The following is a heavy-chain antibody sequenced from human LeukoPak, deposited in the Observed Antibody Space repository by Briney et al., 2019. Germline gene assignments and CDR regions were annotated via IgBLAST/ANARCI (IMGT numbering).Heavy chain of an antibody. V-gene: IGHV4-30-2*01. J-gene: IGHJ4*02. Sequence: SETLSLTCTVSGGSIGSYYWSWIRQPPGKGLEGIGYIYHSETTYYNPSLQSRVTISVNRSKNRFSLKLTPVTAADTAVYYCARSRTAYYRYFDSWGQGTLVTVSS. CDR3: ARSRTAYYRYFDS. D-gene: IGHD3-22*01. CDR2: IYHSETT. CDR1: GGSIGSYY.